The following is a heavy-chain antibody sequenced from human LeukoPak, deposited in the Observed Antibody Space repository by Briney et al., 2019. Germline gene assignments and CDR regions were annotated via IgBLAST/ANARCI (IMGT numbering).Heavy chain of an antibody. V-gene: IGHV3-74*01. CDR1: GFTFSSYW. Sequence: GGSLRLSCAASGFTFSSYWMHWVRQAPGKGLVWVSRINSDGSSTSYADSVKGRFTISRDNAKNTLYLQMNSLRAEDTAVYYCARDRVVFGVRKYYYYGMDVWGQGTTVTVSS. CDR3: ARDRVVFGVRKYYYYGMDV. CDR2: INSDGSST. J-gene: IGHJ6*02. D-gene: IGHD3-10*01.